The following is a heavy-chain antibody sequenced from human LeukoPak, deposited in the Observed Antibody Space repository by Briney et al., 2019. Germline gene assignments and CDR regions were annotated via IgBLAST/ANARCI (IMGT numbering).Heavy chain of an antibody. D-gene: IGHD3-9*01. J-gene: IGHJ6*03. CDR1: GFTFSRNG. V-gene: IGHV3-30*02. CDR2: IRNDGSDK. Sequence: HPGGSLRLSCAASGFTFSRNGMHWVRQAPGKGLEWVTFIRNDGSDKYYADSVKGRFIISRDTSKNTLYLQMNSLRAEDTAVYYCARGVRDILSGYYTDYYFYYMDVWGRGTTVTVSS. CDR3: ARGVRDILSGYYTDYYFYYMDV.